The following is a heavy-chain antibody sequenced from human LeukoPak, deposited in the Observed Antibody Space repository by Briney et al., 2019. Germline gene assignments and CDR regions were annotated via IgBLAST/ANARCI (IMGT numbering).Heavy chain of an antibody. Sequence: GGSLRLSCAVSGFTVSSKYMSWVRQAPGKGLEWGSVIYSTGDTRYADSVKGRFTISRDNSKNTLYLQMNSPRAEDTAVYYCARDDYDSNGYYLFDYWGQGTLVTVSS. J-gene: IGHJ4*02. CDR2: IYSTGDT. V-gene: IGHV3-66*01. CDR3: ARDDYDSNGYYLFDY. CDR1: GFTVSSKY. D-gene: IGHD3-22*01.